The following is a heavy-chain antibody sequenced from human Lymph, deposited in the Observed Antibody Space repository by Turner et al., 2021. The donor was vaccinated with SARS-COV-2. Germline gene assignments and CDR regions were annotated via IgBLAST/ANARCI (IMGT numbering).Heavy chain of an antibody. J-gene: IGHJ2*01. CDR3: ARDQYYDSSGYYFFRASYFDL. D-gene: IGHD3-22*01. CDR2: ISSSGGTI. Sequence: EVQLVESGGGLVQPGGSLRLPCAASGFTFSTYEMNWVRQAPGKGLEWVSYISSSGGTIYYADSVKGRFTISRDNAKNSLYLQMNSLRAEDTAVYYCARDQYYDSSGYYFFRASYFDLWGRGTLVTVSS. V-gene: IGHV3-48*03. CDR1: GFTFSTYE.